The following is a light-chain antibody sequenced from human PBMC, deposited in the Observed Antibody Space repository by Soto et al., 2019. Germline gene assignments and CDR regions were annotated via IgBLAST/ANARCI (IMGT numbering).Light chain of an antibody. V-gene: IGKV1-12*01. J-gene: IGKJ4*01. CDR3: QQTNSFPLT. CDR2: AAS. CDR1: QGISTS. Sequence: DIQMTPSPSSVNASVGDEVTITCLASQGISTSLGWYQQKPGKAPKLLIYAASSSQSGVPSGFSVTGSGTDFTLTISSLQPEDFATYYFQQTNSFPLTFGGGTKVDIK.